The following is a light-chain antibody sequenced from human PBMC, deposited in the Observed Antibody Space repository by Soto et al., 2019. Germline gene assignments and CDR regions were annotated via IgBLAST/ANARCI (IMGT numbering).Light chain of an antibody. V-gene: IGKV2-28*01. CDR3: KQGVQAPF. CDR2: LAS. J-gene: IGKJ3*01. Sequence: IVVTQSPLSLPVTPGEPASISCRSSQSLLHSNGYNYLDWYVQKPGQSPHLLIFLASNRASGVPDRFSGSASRKDFTLKISRVEAEDVGVYYCKQGVQAPFFGPGTKVEIK. CDR1: QSLLHSNGYNY.